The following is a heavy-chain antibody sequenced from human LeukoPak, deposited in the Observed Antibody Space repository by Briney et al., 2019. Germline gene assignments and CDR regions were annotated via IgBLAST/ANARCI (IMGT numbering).Heavy chain of an antibody. CDR3: VKDVDPFGSGSYVEGFDY. D-gene: IGHD3-10*01. CDR1: GFTFSSYG. J-gene: IGHJ4*02. CDR2: ISYDGSNK. Sequence: PGRSLRLSCAASGFTFSSYGMHWVRQAPGKGLEWVAVISYDGSNKYYADSVKGRFTISRDNSKNTLYLQMNSLRAEDTAVYYCVKDVDPFGSGSYVEGFDYWGQGTLVTVSS. V-gene: IGHV3-30*18.